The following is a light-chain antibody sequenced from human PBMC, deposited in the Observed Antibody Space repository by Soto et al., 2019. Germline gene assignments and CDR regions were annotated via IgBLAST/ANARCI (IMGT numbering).Light chain of an antibody. V-gene: IGKV1-5*01. Sequence: DIRMTQAPSTLSASVGDRVTITCRASQSISSWLAWYQQKPGKAPKLLIYAASSLESGVSSRFSGSGSGTDFTPTISSLQPDDSATYYCQQYNTFWTFGQGTKVDI. J-gene: IGKJ1*01. CDR3: QQYNTFWT. CDR1: QSISSW. CDR2: AAS.